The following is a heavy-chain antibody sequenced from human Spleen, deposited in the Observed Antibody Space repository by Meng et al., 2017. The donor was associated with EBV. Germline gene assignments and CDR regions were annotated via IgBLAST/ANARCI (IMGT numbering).Heavy chain of an antibody. Sequence: HVQLQQCVAVVVHTAEALSLPCGVYCWSFNGYCWICVRQSPAKGLEWLGEIYHSGNPNYNPSLKSRVTISVDKSKNQFSLKLSSVTPADTAVYYCARCGFMFGEKSFDPWGQGTLVTVSS. CDR2: IYHSGNP. D-gene: IGHD3-10*02. CDR1: CWSFNGYC. CDR3: ARCGFMFGEKSFDP. J-gene: IGHJ5*02. V-gene: IGHV4-34*02.